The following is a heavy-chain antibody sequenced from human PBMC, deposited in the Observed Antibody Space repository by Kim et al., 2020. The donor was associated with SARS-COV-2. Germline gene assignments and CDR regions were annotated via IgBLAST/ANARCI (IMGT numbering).Heavy chain of an antibody. CDR3: ARGAMVRGVINPPYFDL. CDR2: INHSGST. D-gene: IGHD3-10*01. V-gene: IGHV4-34*01. Sequence: SDTLSLTCAVYGGSFSGYYWSWIRQPPGKGLGWIGEINHSGSTNYNPSLKSRVTISVDTSKNQFSLKLSSVTAADTAVYYCARGAMVRGVINPPYFDLWGRGTLVTVSS. CDR1: GGSFSGYY. J-gene: IGHJ2*01.